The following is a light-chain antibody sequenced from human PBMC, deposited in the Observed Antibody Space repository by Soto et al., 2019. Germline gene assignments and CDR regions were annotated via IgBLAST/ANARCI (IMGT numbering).Light chain of an antibody. CDR2: GAS. CDR1: QSVSSNY. V-gene: IGKV3-20*01. Sequence: EIVWTQSPGTLSLSPGERATLSCRASQSVSSNYLACYQQKPGQAPRLLIYGASNTATGIPDRFSGSGSGTDFTLTISRLEPEDFAVYYWQQYDNSPLTFGGGTNVDIK. J-gene: IGKJ4*01. CDR3: QQYDNSPLT.